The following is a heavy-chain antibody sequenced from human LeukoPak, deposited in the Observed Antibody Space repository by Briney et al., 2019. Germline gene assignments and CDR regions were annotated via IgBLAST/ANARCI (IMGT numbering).Heavy chain of an antibody. CDR2: IYPLETT. J-gene: IGHJ3*02. CDR3: AREIVAGLGVSFDI. Sequence: SETLSLTCTVSGDSVNSGAYYLSWLRQPAGKEPEWIGRIYPLETTNYNPSLKSRVAISVDTSKNQFSLKLSSVTAADTAVYYCAREIVAGLGVSFDIWGQGTMVTVSS. CDR1: GDSVNSGAYY. D-gene: IGHD6-19*01. V-gene: IGHV4-61*02.